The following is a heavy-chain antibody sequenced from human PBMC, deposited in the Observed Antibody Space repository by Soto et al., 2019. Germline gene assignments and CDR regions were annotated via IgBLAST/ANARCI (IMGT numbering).Heavy chain of an antibody. D-gene: IGHD4-17*01. CDR1: GFTFSSYA. V-gene: IGHV3-64D*08. Sequence: PGGSLRLSCSASGFTFSSYAMHWVRQAPGKGLEYVSAISSNGGSTYYADSVKGRFTISRDNSKNTLYLQMGSLRAEDTAVYYCVKGSSDYTDYYYYGMDVWGQGTTVTVSS. J-gene: IGHJ6*02. CDR2: ISSNGGST. CDR3: VKGSSDYTDYYYYGMDV.